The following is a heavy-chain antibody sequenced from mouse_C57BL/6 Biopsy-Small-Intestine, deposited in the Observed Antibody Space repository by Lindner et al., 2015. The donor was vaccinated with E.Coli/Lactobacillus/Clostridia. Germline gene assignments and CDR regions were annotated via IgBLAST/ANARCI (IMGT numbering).Heavy chain of an antibody. J-gene: IGHJ2*01. V-gene: IGHV10-1*01. D-gene: IGHD2-2*01. CDR2: IRSKSNNYAT. Sequence: VQLQESGGGLVQPKGSLKLSCAASGFSFNTYAMNWVRQAPGKGLEWVARIRSKSNNYATYYADSVKDRFTISRDGSESMLYLQMNNLKTEDTAMYYCVREGYAFDYWGQGTTLTVSS. CDR3: VREGYAFDY. CDR1: GFSFNTYA.